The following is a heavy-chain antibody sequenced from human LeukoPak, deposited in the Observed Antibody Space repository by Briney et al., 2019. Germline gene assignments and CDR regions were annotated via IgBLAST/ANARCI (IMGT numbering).Heavy chain of an antibody. CDR2: ISGSGGSA. CDR3: ADSDIVLMVYAP. D-gene: IGHD2-8*01. J-gene: IGHJ5*02. Sequence: GGSLRLSCAASGFTFSSYAMSWVRQAPGKGLEWVSAISGSGGSAYYADSAKGRFTISRDNSTDTLYLQMNSLRAEDTAVYYCADSDIVLMVYAPWGQGTLATVSS. V-gene: IGHV3-23*01. CDR1: GFTFSSYA.